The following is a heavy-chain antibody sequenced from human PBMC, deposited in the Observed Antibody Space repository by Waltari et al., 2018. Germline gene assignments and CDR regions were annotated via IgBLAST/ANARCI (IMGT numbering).Heavy chain of an antibody. Sequence: EVQLVESGGGLVQPGGSLRLSCAASGFTFSSYWMSWVRQAPGKGLEWVANIKEDGSEKYDVDSGKGRFTISRDNAKNSLYLQMNSLRAEDTAVYYCARDGQVGASDYWGQGTLVTVSS. D-gene: IGHD1-26*01. CDR1: GFTFSSYW. V-gene: IGHV3-7*01. CDR2: IKEDGSEK. J-gene: IGHJ4*02. CDR3: ARDGQVGASDY.